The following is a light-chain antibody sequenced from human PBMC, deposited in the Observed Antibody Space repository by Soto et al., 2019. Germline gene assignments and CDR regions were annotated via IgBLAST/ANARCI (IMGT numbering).Light chain of an antibody. CDR3: SSYTSSSTLVV. Sequence: QSVLTQPASVSGCPGQSITISCTGTSSDVGGYNYVSWYQQHPGNAPKLMIYDVSNRPSGVSNRFSGSKSGNTASLTISGLQAEDEADYYCSSYTSSSTLVVFGGGTKLTVL. CDR2: DVS. V-gene: IGLV2-14*01. CDR1: SSDVGGYNY. J-gene: IGLJ2*01.